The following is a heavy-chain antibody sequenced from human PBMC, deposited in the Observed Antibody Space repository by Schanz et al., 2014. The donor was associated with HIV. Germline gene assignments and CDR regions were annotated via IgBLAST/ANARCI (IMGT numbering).Heavy chain of an antibody. D-gene: IGHD2-21*02. CDR3: ARRESDGALDV. Sequence: QVQLVQSGAEVKKPGASVKVSCKASGYTFTTYGISWVRQAPGQGLEWMGWISAYNGNTNYAQKLQGRVTMTTDTAASTAYVELRSLRSDDTAVYYCARRESDGALDVWGPGTTVIVSS. V-gene: IGHV1-18*01. CDR2: ISAYNGNT. CDR1: GYTFTTYG. J-gene: IGHJ6*02.